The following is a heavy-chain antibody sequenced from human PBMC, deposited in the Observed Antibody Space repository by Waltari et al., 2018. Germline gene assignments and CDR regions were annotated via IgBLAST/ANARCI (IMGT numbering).Heavy chain of an antibody. CDR1: GFPFTKAW. J-gene: IGHJ4*02. D-gene: IGHD2-15*01. CDR3: TTDAGVAIGGIFDY. Sequence: EVQLVASGGGLVKPGGSLRLSCAASGFPFTKAWLSWVRQAPGRGLEWVGRGKSKSDGGTVDYAAPVKGRFTISRDDSKNELYLQVNSLKTEDTAVYYCTTDAGVAIGGIFDYWGQGTLVSVSS. V-gene: IGHV3-15*01. CDR2: GKSKSDGGTV.